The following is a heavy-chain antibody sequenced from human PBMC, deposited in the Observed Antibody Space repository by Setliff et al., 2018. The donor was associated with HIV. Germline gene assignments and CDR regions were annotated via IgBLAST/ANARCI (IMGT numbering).Heavy chain of an antibody. CDR2: ISAYNGNT. CDR1: GYDFRRYG. V-gene: IGHV1-18*01. CDR3: ARVGPVLRYFDWLFQSNAFDI. Sequence: ASVKVSCKTSGYDFRRYGIAWVRQVPGHGLEWMGWISAYNGNTNYAQKLQGRVTMTTDTSTSTAYMELRSLRSDDTAVYYCARVGPVLRYFDWLFQSNAFDIWGQGTMVTVSS. D-gene: IGHD3-9*01. J-gene: IGHJ3*02.